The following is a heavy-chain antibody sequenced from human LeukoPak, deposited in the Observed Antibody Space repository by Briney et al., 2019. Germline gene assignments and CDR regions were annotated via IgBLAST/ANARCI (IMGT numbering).Heavy chain of an antibody. CDR3: ARGVNSGYFDY. CDR2: IYYSGST. D-gene: IGHD1-26*01. CDR1: GGSISSCY. J-gene: IGHJ4*02. Sequence: PSETLSLTCIVSGGSISSCYWTWIRQPPGKGLEWIGYIYYSGSTNYNPSLKSRVTISVDTSKNQFSLKLTSVTAADTAVYYCARGVNSGYFDYCGQGTLVTVSS. V-gene: IGHV4-59*01.